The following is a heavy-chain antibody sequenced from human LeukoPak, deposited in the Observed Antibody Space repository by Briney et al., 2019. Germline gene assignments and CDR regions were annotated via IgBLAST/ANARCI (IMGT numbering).Heavy chain of an antibody. Sequence: SETLSLTCTLSGGSISNYYWNWLRQPAGKRLEWIGRIYTSGSTNYNPSLKSRVTMSLDTANNQFSLKLTSVTAADTAIYHCARERRTGSYGLDYWGQGTLVTVSS. CDR2: IYTSGST. V-gene: IGHV4-4*07. J-gene: IGHJ4*02. D-gene: IGHD5-18*01. CDR3: ARERRTGSYGLDY. CDR1: GGSISNYY.